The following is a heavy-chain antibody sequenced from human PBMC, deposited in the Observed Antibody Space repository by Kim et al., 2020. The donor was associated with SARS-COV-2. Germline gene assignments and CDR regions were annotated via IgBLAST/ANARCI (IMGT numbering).Heavy chain of an antibody. J-gene: IGHJ4*02. CDR3: VRDAMLLYYSSGHCYSGPDY. D-gene: IGHD3-10*01. CDR1: GFMFSNHS. CDR2: ISSNGNYI. V-gene: IGHV3-21*01. Sequence: GGSLRLSCAASGFMFSNHSMSWVRQAPGKGLQWVSSISSNGNYIYYAESAKGRFTISRDKAKNSLYLQMNSLRAEDTAVYYCVRDAMLLYYSSGHCYSGPDYGGQGPRDTV.